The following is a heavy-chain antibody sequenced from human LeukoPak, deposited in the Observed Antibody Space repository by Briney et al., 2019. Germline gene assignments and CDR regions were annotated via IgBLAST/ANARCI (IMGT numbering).Heavy chain of an antibody. D-gene: IGHD3-10*01. V-gene: IGHV4-59*08. J-gene: IGHJ5*02. CDR2: IYYSGST. CDR3: ARSLWFGELLHWFDP. Sequence: AETLSLTCTVSGCSISSYYWSWIRQPPGKGLEWIGYIYYSGSTNYNPSLKSRVTISVDTSKNQFSLMLSSVTAADTAVYYCARSLWFGELLHWFDPWGQGTLVTVSS. CDR1: GCSISSYY.